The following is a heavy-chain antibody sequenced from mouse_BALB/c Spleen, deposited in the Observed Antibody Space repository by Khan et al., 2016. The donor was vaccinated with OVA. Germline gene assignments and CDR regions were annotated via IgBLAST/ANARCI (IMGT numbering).Heavy chain of an antibody. CDR2: ISYSGST. V-gene: IGHV3-2*02. CDR1: GYSITSNYA. CDR3: ARQNNDGYALDY. Sequence: EVQLQESGPGLVKPSQSLSLTCTVTGYSITSNYAWSWLRQFPGNKLEWMGYISYSGSTNYNPSLKSRISVTRDTSEHQFFLQLNSVTTEDTATYYCARQNNDGYALDYWGQGTSVTVS. J-gene: IGHJ4*01. D-gene: IGHD1-3*01.